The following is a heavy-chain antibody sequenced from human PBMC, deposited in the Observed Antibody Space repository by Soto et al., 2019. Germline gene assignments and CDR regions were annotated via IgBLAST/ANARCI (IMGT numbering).Heavy chain of an antibody. V-gene: IGHV4-59*08. J-gene: IGHJ6*02. CDR1: GGSITNYY. Sequence: QVQLQESGPGLVKPSETLSLTCTVSGGSITNYYCSWFRQPPGKGLEWIGYINYDGYSAYNLSLKRRVTRSMDASKTQFSLILESVPATDTAVYFCARHGFGPLQGLVDVWGPGTTVIVSS. CDR2: INYDGYS. D-gene: IGHD3-10*01. CDR3: ARHGFGPLQGLVDV.